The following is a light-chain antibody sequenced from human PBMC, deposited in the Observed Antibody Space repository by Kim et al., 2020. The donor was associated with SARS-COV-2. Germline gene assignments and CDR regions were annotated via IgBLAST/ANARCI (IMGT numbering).Light chain of an antibody. CDR3: QQYDNVPVT. V-gene: IGKV1-33*01. J-gene: IGKJ4*01. CDR2: DAF. Sequence: ASVGDRVTITCQASQDIRDYLNWYQQKPGKAPNLLIHDAFNLETGVPSRFSGSGSGTTFTFTISSMQPEDTATYYCQQYDNVPVTFGGGTKVDIK. CDR1: QDIRDY.